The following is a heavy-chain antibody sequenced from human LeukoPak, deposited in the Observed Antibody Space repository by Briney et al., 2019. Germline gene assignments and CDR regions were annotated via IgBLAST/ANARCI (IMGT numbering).Heavy chain of an antibody. CDR2: IANDGKDK. D-gene: IGHD6-13*01. CDR1: GFTLSRYG. Sequence: SGGSLRLSCAASGFTLSRYGLHWVRQAPGKGLEWVAVIANDGKDKKYADSEKGRLTISRDNSKSTLYLQMNSLRAEDTAVYYCAKDQQVGAAAYYFDSWGQGTLVTVSS. CDR3: AKDQQVGAAAYYFDS. V-gene: IGHV3-30*18. J-gene: IGHJ4*02.